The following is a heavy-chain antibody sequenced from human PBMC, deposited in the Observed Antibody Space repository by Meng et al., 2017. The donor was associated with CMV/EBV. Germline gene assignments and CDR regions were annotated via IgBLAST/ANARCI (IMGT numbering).Heavy chain of an antibody. Sequence: ASVKVSCKASGYTFTGYYMHWVRQAPGQGLEWMGWINPNSGGTNYAQKFQGRVTMTRDTSISTAYMELSRLRSDDTAVYYCARVSGMDYYDSSGYYPFDYWGQGTLVTVS. V-gene: IGHV1-2*02. J-gene: IGHJ4*02. CDR1: GYTFTGYY. CDR3: ARVSGMDYYDSSGYYPFDY. D-gene: IGHD3-22*01. CDR2: INPNSGGT.